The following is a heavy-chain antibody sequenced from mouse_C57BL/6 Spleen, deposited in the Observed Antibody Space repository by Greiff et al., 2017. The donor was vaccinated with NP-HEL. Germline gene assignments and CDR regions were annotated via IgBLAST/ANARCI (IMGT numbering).Heavy chain of an antibody. V-gene: IGHV1-42*01. Sequence: EVQLMESGPELVKPGASVKISCKASGYSFTGYYMNWVKQSPEKSLEWIGEINPSTGGTTYNQKFKAKATLTVDKSSSTAYMQLKSLTSEDSAVYYCATGRGFDYWGQGTTLTVSS. CDR3: ATGRGFDY. CDR1: GYSFTGYY. J-gene: IGHJ2*01. CDR2: INPSTGGT.